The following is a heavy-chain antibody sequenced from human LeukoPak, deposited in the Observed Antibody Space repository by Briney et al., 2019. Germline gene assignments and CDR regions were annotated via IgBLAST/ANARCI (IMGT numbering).Heavy chain of an antibody. J-gene: IGHJ3*02. Sequence: GGSLRLSCAASGFTYSSYWMSWVRQAPGKGLEWVANIKQDGSEKYYVDSVKGRFTNSRDNAKNSLYLQMNSLRAEDTAVYYCATPIRLGELSLSLDAFDIWGQGTMVTVSS. V-gene: IGHV3-7*01. D-gene: IGHD3-16*02. CDR1: GFTYSSYW. CDR3: ATPIRLGELSLSLDAFDI. CDR2: IKQDGSEK.